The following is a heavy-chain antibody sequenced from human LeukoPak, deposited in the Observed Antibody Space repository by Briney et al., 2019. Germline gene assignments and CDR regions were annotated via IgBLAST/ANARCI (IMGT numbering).Heavy chain of an antibody. J-gene: IGHJ5*02. Sequence: GASVKVSCKASGGTFSSYAISWVRQAPGQGLEWMGGIIPIFGTANYAQKFQGRVTITADESTSTAYMELSSLRSEYTAVYYCARDLGYYDYVWGSYRPNWFDPWGQGTLVTVSS. CDR1: GGTFSSYA. CDR3: ARDLGYYDYVWGSYRPNWFDP. CDR2: IIPIFGTA. V-gene: IGHV1-69*01. D-gene: IGHD3-16*02.